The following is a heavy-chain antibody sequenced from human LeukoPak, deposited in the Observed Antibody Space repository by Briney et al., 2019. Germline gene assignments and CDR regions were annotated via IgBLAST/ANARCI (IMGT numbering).Heavy chain of an antibody. D-gene: IGHD5-24*01. CDR3: ARVRRDGYRDFDY. V-gene: IGHV4-39*07. CDR1: GGSISSSSYY. J-gene: IGHJ4*02. Sequence: SETLSLTCTVSGGSISSSSYYWGWIRQPPGEGLEWIGSIYYSGSTYYNPSLKSRVTISVDTSKNQFSLKLSSVTAANTAVYYCARVRRDGYRDFDYWGQGTLVTVSS. CDR2: IYYSGST.